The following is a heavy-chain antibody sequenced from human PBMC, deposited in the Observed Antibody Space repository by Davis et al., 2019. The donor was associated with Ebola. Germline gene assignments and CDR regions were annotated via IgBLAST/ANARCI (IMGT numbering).Heavy chain of an antibody. J-gene: IGHJ3*01. CDR2: LGLSADT. CDR3: AKDTSSIWFDV. Sequence: GESLKISCAASGFTFNTYSMNWVRQAPGKGLEWVSTLGLSADTYYADSVKGRFIISRDNSKNTLHLQMNSLRVEDTAIYYCAKDTSSIWFDVWGQGTMVTVSS. D-gene: IGHD6-13*01. CDR1: GFTFNTYS. V-gene: IGHV3-23*01.